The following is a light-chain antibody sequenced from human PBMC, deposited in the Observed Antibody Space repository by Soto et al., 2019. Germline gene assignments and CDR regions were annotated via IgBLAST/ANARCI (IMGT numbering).Light chain of an antibody. V-gene: IGLV2-14*01. Sequence: QSALTQPASVSGSPGQSITISCTGTSSDIGGYNSVSWYQQHPGRAPRLIIYEVTNRPSGVSNRFSASKSGNTASLTISGLQAEDEAEYYCTSYTPFGTLGSVFVTRTKLTVL. CDR3: TSYTPFGTLGSV. CDR1: SSDIGGYNS. J-gene: IGLJ1*01. CDR2: EVT.